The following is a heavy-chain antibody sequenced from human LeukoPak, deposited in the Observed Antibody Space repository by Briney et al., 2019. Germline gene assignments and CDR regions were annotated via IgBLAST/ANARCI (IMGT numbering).Heavy chain of an antibody. D-gene: IGHD3-3*01. CDR1: GGSISSYY. CDR2: IYYSGST. CDR3: ARLRFLEWFDAFDI. V-gene: IGHV4-59*01. Sequence: SETLSLTCIVSGGSISSYYWSWIRQPPGKGLEWIGYIYYSGSTNYNPSLKSRVTISVDTSKSQFSLKLSSVTAADTAVYYCARLRFLEWFDAFDIWGQGTMVTASS. J-gene: IGHJ3*02.